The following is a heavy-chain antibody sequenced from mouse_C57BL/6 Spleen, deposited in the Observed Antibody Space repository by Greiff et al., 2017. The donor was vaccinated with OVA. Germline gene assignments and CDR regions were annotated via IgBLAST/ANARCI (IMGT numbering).Heavy chain of an antibody. CDR3: ARQNYDPDYYAMDY. D-gene: IGHD2-4*01. CDR2: ISSGGSYT. J-gene: IGHJ4*01. CDR1: GFTFSSYG. Sequence: EVQGVESGGDLVKPGGSLTLSCAASGFTFSSYGMSWVRQTPDKRLEWVATISSGGSYTYYPDSVKGRFTISRDNAKNTLYLQMSSLKSEDTAMYYCARQNYDPDYYAMDYWGQGTSVTVSS. V-gene: IGHV5-6*01.